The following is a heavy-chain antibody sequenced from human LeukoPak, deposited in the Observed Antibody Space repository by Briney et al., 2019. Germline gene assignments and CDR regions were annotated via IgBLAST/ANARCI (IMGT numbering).Heavy chain of an antibody. CDR1: GSTFSSYG. J-gene: IGHJ4*02. Sequence: PLGSLRLSCAASGSTFSSYGMHWVRQAPGKGLEWVAVTSYDGSNKYYADSVKGRFTISRENSNNTLYLQMNSLRVEDTAVYYCARDLGVDSWGQGTLVTVSS. CDR2: TSYDGSNK. D-gene: IGHD3-3*01. V-gene: IGHV3-30*03. CDR3: ARDLGVDS.